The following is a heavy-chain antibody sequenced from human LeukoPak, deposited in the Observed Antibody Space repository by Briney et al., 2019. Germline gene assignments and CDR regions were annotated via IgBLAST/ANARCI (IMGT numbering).Heavy chain of an antibody. J-gene: IGHJ5*02. D-gene: IGHD2-2*01. CDR2: ISAYNGNT. Sequence: ASVKVSCKASGYTFTSYGISWVRQAPGQGLEWMGWISAYNGNTNYAQKLQGRVTMTTDTSTSTAYMELRSLRSDDTAVYYCAITTYCSSTSCSWRRFDPWGQGTLVTVSS. CDR3: AITTYCSSTSCSWRRFDP. CDR1: GYTFTSYG. V-gene: IGHV1-18*01.